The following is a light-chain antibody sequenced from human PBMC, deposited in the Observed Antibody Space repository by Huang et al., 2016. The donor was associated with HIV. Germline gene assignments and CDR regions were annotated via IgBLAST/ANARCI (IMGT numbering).Light chain of an antibody. CDR3: QQSYNTPRT. CDR1: QSMRTY. CDR2: VSS. Sequence: DIQLTQSPSSLSASVGDRVTITCRASQSMRTYLNWYQQKPGKAPKPLIYVSSSLQSGVPSRFSGSGSGTDFTLTISSLQPEDFATYYCQQSYNTPRTFGQGTKLEIK. V-gene: IGKV1-39*01. J-gene: IGKJ2*02.